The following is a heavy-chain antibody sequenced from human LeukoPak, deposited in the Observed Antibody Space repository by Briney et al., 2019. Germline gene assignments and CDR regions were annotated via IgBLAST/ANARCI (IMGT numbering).Heavy chain of an antibody. CDR2: INHSGST. CDR1: GGSIRSSSYY. V-gene: IGHV4-39*07. D-gene: IGHD5-24*01. J-gene: IGHJ4*02. CDR3: ARRQVEPRWLQYGGNQYFDY. Sequence: SETLSLTCTVSGGSIRSSSYYWTWIRQPPGKGLEWIGEINHSGSTNYNPSLKSRVTISVDTSKNQFSLKLSSVTAADTAVYYCARRQVEPRWLQYGGNQYFDYWGQGTLVTVSS.